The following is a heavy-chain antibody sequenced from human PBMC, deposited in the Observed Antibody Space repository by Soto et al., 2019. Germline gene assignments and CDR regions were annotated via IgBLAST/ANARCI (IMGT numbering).Heavy chain of an antibody. D-gene: IGHD3-3*01. CDR3: AKSVFGVVIISYFDY. Sequence: EVQLVESGGGLVQPGRSLRLSCAASGFTFDDYAMHWVRQAPGKGLEWVSGISWNSGSIGYADSVKGRFTISRDNAKNSLYLQVNSLRAEDTALYYCAKSVFGVVIISYFDYWGQGTLVTVSS. V-gene: IGHV3-9*01. CDR2: ISWNSGSI. CDR1: GFTFDDYA. J-gene: IGHJ4*02.